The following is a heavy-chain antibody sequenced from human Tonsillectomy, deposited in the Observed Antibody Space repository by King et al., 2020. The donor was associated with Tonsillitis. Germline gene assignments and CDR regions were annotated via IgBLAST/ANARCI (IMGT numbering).Heavy chain of an antibody. Sequence: MQLVQSGPEVKKPGTSVKVSCKASGFTFTRSAVQRVRQARGQRLEWIGWIVVGSGNTNYAQKFRGRVTITRDMSTSTAYLELSSLSSEDTAVYYCAAVGEVDNWYDSDYYYYGMDVWGRGTTVTVSS. D-gene: IGHD1-20*01. J-gene: IGHJ6*02. CDR1: GFTFTRSA. CDR3: AAVGEVDNWYDSDYYYYGMDV. CDR2: IVVGSGNT. V-gene: IGHV1-58*01.